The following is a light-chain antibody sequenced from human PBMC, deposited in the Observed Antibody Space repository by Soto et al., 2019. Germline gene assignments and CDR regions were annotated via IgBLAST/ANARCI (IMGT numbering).Light chain of an antibody. Sequence: EIVLTQSPGTLSLSPGERATLSCRASQSVSSSYLAWYQQKPGQAPRLLIYGASSRDTGIPDRFSGSGSGTDFTLTISRLEPEDFAVYYCQPYGSSPPECFGQGNKLEIK. CDR1: QSVSSSY. V-gene: IGKV3-20*01. CDR2: GAS. J-gene: IGKJ2*03. CDR3: QPYGSSPPEC.